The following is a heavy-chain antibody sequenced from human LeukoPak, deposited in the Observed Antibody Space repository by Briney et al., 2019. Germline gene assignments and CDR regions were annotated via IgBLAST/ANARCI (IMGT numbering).Heavy chain of an antibody. V-gene: IGHV1-2*02. Sequence: ASVRVSCKASGYTFTGYYMHWVRQAPGQGLEWMGWINPNSGGTNYAQKFQVRGTMTRDTSISTAYMELSRLRSDDTAVYYCARSAESSSWVEFDYWGQGTLVTVSS. D-gene: IGHD6-13*01. CDR3: ARSAESSSWVEFDY. J-gene: IGHJ4*02. CDR2: INPNSGGT. CDR1: GYTFTGYY.